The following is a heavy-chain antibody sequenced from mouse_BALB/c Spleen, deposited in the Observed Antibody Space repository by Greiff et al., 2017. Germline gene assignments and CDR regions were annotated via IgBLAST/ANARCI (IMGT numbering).Heavy chain of an antibody. V-gene: IGHV1S137*01. CDR2: ISTYYGDA. CDR1: GYTFTDYA. CDR3: ARDEDYRYDDAMDY. D-gene: IGHD2-14*01. Sequence: QVQLQQSGAELVRPGVSVKISCKGSGYTFTDYAMHWVKQSHAKSLEWIGVISTYYGDASYNQKFKGKATMTVDKSSSTAYMELARLTSEDSAIYYCARDEDYRYDDAMDYWGQGTSVTVSS. J-gene: IGHJ4*01.